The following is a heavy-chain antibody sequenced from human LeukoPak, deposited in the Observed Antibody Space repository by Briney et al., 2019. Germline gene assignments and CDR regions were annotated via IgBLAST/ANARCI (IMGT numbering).Heavy chain of an antibody. CDR2: IIPIFGTA. V-gene: IGHV1-69*01. Sequence: SVKVSFKASGGTFSSYAISWVRQAPGQGLEWMGGIIPIFGTANYAQKFQGRVTITADESTSTAYMELSSLRSEDTAVYYCARDDSGYDASYYFDYWGQGTLVTVSS. CDR3: ARDDSGYDASYYFDY. CDR1: GGTFSSYA. J-gene: IGHJ4*02. D-gene: IGHD5-12*01.